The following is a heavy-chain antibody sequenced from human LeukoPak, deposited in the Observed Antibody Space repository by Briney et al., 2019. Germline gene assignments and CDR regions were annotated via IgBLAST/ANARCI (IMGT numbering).Heavy chain of an antibody. D-gene: IGHD6-19*01. V-gene: IGHV4-61*02. CDR1: GGSISSGSYY. Sequence: SETLSLTCTVSGGSISSGSYYWSWIRQPAGKGLEWIGRIYTSGSTNYNPSLKSRVTISVDTSKNQFSLKLSSVTAADTAVYYCARDSRLVRFDYWGQGTLVTVSS. CDR2: IYTSGST. CDR3: ARDSRLVRFDY. J-gene: IGHJ4*02.